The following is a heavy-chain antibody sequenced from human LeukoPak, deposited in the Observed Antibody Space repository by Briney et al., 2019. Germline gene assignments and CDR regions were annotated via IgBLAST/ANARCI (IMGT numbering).Heavy chain of an antibody. CDR2: MNPNSGST. V-gene: IGHV1-8*03. CDR1: GYTFTGYY. J-gene: IGHJ6*03. CDR3: ARAGSSSLFYYYMDV. Sequence: ASVKVSCKASGYTFTGYYIHWVRQATGQGLEWMGWMNPNSGSTGYAQKFQGRVTITRNTSINTAYMELSSLRSEDTAVYYCARAGSSSLFYYYMDVWGKGTTVTVSS. D-gene: IGHD2-15*01.